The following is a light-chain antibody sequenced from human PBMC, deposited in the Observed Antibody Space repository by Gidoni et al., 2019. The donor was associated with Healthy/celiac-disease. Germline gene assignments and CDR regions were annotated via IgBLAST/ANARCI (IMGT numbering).Light chain of an antibody. J-gene: IGKJ4*01. Sequence: EIVMTQSPATLSVSPGESATLSCRASQSVSSNLAWYKQKPGQAPRLLIYGASTRATGIPARFSGSGSGTEFTLTISSLQSEDFAVYYCQQYNNWPPLTFGGGTKVEIK. CDR2: GAS. CDR3: QQYNNWPPLT. CDR1: QSVSSN. V-gene: IGKV3-15*01.